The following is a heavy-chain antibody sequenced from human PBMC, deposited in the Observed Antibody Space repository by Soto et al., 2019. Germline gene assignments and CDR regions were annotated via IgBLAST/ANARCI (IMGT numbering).Heavy chain of an antibody. Sequence: SETLSLTCTVSGGSISSGDYYWSWIRQPPGKGLEWIGYIYYSGSTYYNPSLKSRVTISVDTSKNQFSLKLSSVTAADTAVYYCARALGYCSSTSCYESDHFRNWFDPWGQGTLVTVSS. J-gene: IGHJ5*02. CDR2: IYYSGST. V-gene: IGHV4-30-4*01. CDR3: ARALGYCSSTSCYESDHFRNWFDP. D-gene: IGHD2-2*01. CDR1: GGSISSGDYY.